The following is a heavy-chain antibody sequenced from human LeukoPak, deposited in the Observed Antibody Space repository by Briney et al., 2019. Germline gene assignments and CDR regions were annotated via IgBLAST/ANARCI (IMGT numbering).Heavy chain of an antibody. Sequence: PGGSLRLSCAASGFTFSSYVMHWVRQAPGKGLEWVAFIRYDGSNKYYADSVKGRFTISRDNSKNTLYLQMNSLRAEDTAVYYCAKDPERYSYQLPDYWGEGTLVTVSS. J-gene: IGHJ4*02. CDR1: GFTFSSYV. CDR3: AKDPERYSYQLPDY. D-gene: IGHD2-2*01. CDR2: IRYDGSNK. V-gene: IGHV3-30*02.